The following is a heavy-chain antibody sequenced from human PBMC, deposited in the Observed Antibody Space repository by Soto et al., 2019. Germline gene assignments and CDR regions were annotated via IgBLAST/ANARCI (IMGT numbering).Heavy chain of an antibody. Sequence: QLQLQESGPGLVKPSETLSLTCTVSGGSISSSSYYWGWIRQPPGKGLEWIGSIYYSGSTYYNPSLKSRGTISVDTSKNQFSLKLSSVTAADTAVYYCATSGDCSSTSCYAGLDYWGQGTLVTVSS. CDR1: GGSISSSSYY. CDR3: ATSGDCSSTSCYAGLDY. J-gene: IGHJ4*02. D-gene: IGHD2-2*01. V-gene: IGHV4-39*01. CDR2: IYYSGST.